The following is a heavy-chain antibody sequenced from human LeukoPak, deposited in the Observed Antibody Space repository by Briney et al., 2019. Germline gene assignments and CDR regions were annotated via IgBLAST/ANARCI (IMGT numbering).Heavy chain of an antibody. V-gene: IGHV1-2*02. CDR3: ARIGYNHYFDY. J-gene: IGHJ4*02. D-gene: IGHD5-24*01. CDR1: GYTFTDYY. Sequence: ASVKVSCKASGYTFTDYYLHWVRQAPGQGLEWMGWINPNSGGTNYAQTFQGRVTMTGDTSITTAYLELSRLRSDDTAVYYCARIGYNHYFDYWGQGTLLTVSS. CDR2: INPNSGGT.